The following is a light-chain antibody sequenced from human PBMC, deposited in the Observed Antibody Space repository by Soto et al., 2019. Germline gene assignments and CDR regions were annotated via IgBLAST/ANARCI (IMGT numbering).Light chain of an antibody. CDR1: SSNIGSNT. CDR3: VAWDDSLNGYVA. J-gene: IGLJ2*01. V-gene: IGLV1-44*01. CDR2: SNN. Sequence: QSALTQPPSASGTPGQRVTISCSGSSSNIGSNTVNWYQQLPGTAPKLVIYSNNQRPSGVPDRFSGSKSGTSASLAISGLQSEDEADYYCVAWDDSLNGYVAFVAGTTVTVL.